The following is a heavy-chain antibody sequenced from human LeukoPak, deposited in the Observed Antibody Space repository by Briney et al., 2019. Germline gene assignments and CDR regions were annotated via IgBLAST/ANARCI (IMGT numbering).Heavy chain of an antibody. CDR3: ARAGSYFDY. J-gene: IGHJ4*02. CDR2: ISSSGNNI. Sequence: PGGSLRLSCKASGFTVSNNYMNWVRQAPGKGLEWVSYISSSGNNIYYADSVKGRFTISRDNAKNSLYLQMNSLRAEDSGLYYCARAGSYFDYWGQGTLVAVSS. V-gene: IGHV3-11*04. CDR1: GFTVSNNY. D-gene: IGHD1-26*01.